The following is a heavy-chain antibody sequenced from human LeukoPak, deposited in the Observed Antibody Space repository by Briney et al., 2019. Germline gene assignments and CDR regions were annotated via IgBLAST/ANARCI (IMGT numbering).Heavy chain of an antibody. CDR2: ISGSGVGT. Sequence: PGGSLRLSCAASGFTFSSYTMNWVRQAPGKGLEWVSAISGSGVGTYYADSVKGRFTISGDNSWNTLYLQMSSLRAEDTAIYYCAKDQVISGSEASDIWGQGRMVTVSS. CDR3: AKDQVISGSEASDI. D-gene: IGHD2-21*01. CDR1: GFTFSSYT. V-gene: IGHV3-23*01. J-gene: IGHJ3*02.